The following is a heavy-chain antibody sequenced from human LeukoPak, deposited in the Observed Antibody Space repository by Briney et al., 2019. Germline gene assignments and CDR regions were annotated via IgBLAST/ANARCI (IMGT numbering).Heavy chain of an antibody. CDR1: GGSISSSLYY. Sequence: PSETLSLTCTVSGGSISSSLYYWRWIRQPPGKGLEWIGSIYYSGSTYYNPSLKSRVTIPVEAANNQLSLKLSSVTAADTAVYYCARQYGSGSYHNWFAPWGQATPVT. J-gene: IGHJ5*02. V-gene: IGHV4-39*01. D-gene: IGHD3-10*01. CDR2: IYYSGST. CDR3: ARQYGSGSYHNWFAP.